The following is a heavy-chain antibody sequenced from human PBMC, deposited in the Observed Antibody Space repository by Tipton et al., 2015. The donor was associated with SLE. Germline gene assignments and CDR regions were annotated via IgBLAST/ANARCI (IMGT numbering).Heavy chain of an antibody. CDR2: ISSSSSTI. Sequence: SLRLSCAASGFTFSTYIMNWVRQAPGKGLEWVSYISSSSSTIYYADSVKGRFTISRDNAKNSLYLQMNSLRAEDTAVYYCARDSSQVDDAFDIWGQGTMVTVSS. CDR1: GFTFSTYI. CDR3: ARDSSQVDDAFDI. D-gene: IGHD2-15*01. J-gene: IGHJ3*02. V-gene: IGHV3-48*04.